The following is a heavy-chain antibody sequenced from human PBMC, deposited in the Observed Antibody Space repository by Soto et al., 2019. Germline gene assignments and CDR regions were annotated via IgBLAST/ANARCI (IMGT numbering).Heavy chain of an antibody. CDR1: GGSISSYY. CDR2: IYYSGST. J-gene: IGHJ6*02. CDR3: ARQSGGYYYYGMDV. V-gene: IGHV4-39*01. Sequence: SETLSLTCTVSGGSISSYYWSWIRQPPGKGLEWIGSIYYSGSTYYNPSLKSRVTISVDTSKNQFSLKLSSVTAADTAVYYCARQSGGYYYYGMDVWGQGTTVTVS. D-gene: IGHD1-26*01.